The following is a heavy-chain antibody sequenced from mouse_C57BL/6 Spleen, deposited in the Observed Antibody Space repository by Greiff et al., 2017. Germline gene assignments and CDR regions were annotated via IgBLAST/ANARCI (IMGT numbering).Heavy chain of an antibody. J-gene: IGHJ4*01. CDR1: GFKIKDYY. CDR3: ARDVDY. V-gene: IGHV14-2*01. CDR2: IDPEDGET. Sequence: VQLKESGAELVKPGASVKLSCTASGFKIKDYYMYWVKQRTEQGLEWIGRIDPEDGETKYAPTFQGKATITVDTSSNTAYLQLSSLTSEDTAVYYCARDVDYWGQGTSVTVSS.